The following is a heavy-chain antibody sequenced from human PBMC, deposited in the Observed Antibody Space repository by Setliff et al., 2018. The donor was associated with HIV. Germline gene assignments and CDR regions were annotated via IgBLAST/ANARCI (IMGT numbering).Heavy chain of an antibody. D-gene: IGHD6-19*01. V-gene: IGHV4-4*08. J-gene: IGHJ4*02. Sequence: PSETLSLTCTVSGGSISSYYWSWIRQPPGKGLEWIGYIYTSGSTNYNPSLKSRVTISVDTSKNQFSLKLSSVTAADTAVYYCARCSSGWYGFDYWGQGTLVTVSS. CDR2: IYTSGST. CDR3: ARCSSGWYGFDY. CDR1: GGSISSYY.